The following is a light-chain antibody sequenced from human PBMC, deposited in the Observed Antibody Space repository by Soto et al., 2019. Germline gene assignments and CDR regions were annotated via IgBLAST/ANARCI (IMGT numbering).Light chain of an antibody. V-gene: IGKV1-17*01. J-gene: IGKJ3*01. CDR3: LQHNTYPIT. Sequence: DIQMTQSPSSLSASVVDRVTITCRASQDIRNDLGWYQQKPGKAPKRLIYAAYSLQSGVPSRFSGSGSGTELTLTIGSLQTQDFATYYCLQHNTYPITFGPGTKLDF. CDR2: AAY. CDR1: QDIRND.